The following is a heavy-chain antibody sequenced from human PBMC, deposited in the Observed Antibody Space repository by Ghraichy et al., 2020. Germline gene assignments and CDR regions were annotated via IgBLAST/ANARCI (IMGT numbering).Heavy chain of an antibody. CDR3: ARAVAGTPNWFDP. J-gene: IGHJ5*02. D-gene: IGHD6-19*01. Sequence: SETLSLTCTVSGGSISSYYWSWIRQPPGKGLEWIGYIYYSGSTNYNPSLKSQVTISVDTSKNQFSLKLSSVTAADTAVYYCARAVAGTPNWFDPWGQGTLVTVSS. CDR1: GGSISSYY. V-gene: IGHV4-59*01. CDR2: IYYSGST.